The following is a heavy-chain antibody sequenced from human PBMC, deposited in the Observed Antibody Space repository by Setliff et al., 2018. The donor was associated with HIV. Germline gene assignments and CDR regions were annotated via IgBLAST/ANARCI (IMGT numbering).Heavy chain of an antibody. CDR1: GGSISYYH. V-gene: IGHV4-4*07. CDR3: ARSIYGSGSYPLDY. CDR2: IYYTGFT. Sequence: SQTLSLTCSVSGGSISYYHWSWIRQPAGKGLEWIGRIYYTGFTDYNPSLKSRLTMSVDTSKNQFSLKLSSVTAADTAVYFCARSIYGSGSYPLDYWGQGILVTVSS. D-gene: IGHD3-10*01. J-gene: IGHJ4*02.